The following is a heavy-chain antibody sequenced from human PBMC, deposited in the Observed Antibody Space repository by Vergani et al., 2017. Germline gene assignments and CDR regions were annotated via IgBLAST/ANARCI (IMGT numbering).Heavy chain of an antibody. J-gene: IGHJ2*01. V-gene: IGHV4-31*01. CDR2: IYYSGST. Sequence: QVQLQESGPGLVKPSQTLSLTCTVSGGSISSGGYYWSWIRQHPGKGLEWIGYIYYSGSTYYNPSLKSLVTISVDTSKNQFSLKLSSVTAADTVVYYCARAGAYYDKYFDLWGRGTLVTVSS. CDR3: ARAGAYYDKYFDL. CDR1: GGSISSGGYY. D-gene: IGHD3-22*01.